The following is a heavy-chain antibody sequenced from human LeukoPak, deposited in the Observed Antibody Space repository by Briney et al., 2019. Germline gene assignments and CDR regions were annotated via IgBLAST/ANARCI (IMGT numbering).Heavy chain of an antibody. CDR3: ASTRPYGSGSYDY. D-gene: IGHD3-10*01. J-gene: IGHJ4*02. CDR2: INHSGST. CDR1: GGSFSGYY. V-gene: IGHV4-34*01. Sequence: SETLSLTCAVYGGSFSGYYWSWIRQPPGKGLERIGEINHSGSTNYNPSLKSRVTISVDTSKNQFSLKLSSVTAADTAVYYCASTRPYGSGSYDYWGQGTLVTVSS.